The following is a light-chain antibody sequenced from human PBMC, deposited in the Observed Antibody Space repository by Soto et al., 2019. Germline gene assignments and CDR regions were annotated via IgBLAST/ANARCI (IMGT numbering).Light chain of an antibody. V-gene: IGLV1-36*01. CDR1: NSNIGNNA. Sequence: QSVLTQPPSVSAAPGQRVTISCSGSNSNIGNNAVNWYQQLPGKAPKLLIHYDDRVPSGVSDRFSGSKSGTSASLAISALQSEDEADYYCAAWDDSLSGPLFGGGTMLTVL. CDR3: AAWDDSLSGPL. CDR2: YDD. J-gene: IGLJ3*02.